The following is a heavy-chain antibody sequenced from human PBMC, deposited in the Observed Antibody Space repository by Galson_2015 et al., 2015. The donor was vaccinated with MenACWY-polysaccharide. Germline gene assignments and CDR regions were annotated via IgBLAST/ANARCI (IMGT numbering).Heavy chain of an antibody. CDR2: IKSKTDGGTT. V-gene: IGHV3-15*01. Sequence: SLRLSCAASGFTFSNAWMSWVRQAPGKGLEWVGRIKSKTDGGTTDYAAPVKGRFTISRDDSKNTLYLQMNSLKTEDTAVYYCARFIGYCSSTSCPTLFPVDAFGIWGQGTMVTVSS. D-gene: IGHD2-2*01. CDR3: ARFIGYCSSTSCPTLFPVDAFGI. CDR1: GFTFSNAW. J-gene: IGHJ3*02.